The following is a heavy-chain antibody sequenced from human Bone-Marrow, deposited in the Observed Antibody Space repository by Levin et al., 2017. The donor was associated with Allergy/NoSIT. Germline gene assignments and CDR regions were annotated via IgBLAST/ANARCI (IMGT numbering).Heavy chain of an antibody. Sequence: SQTLSLTCTVSGGSISSGGYYWSWIRQHPGKGLEWIGYIYYSGSTYYNPSLKSRVTISVDTSKNQFSLKLSSVTAADTAVYYCARVTVVVPAADPYYFDYWGQGTLVTVSS. V-gene: IGHV4-31*03. CDR3: ARVTVVVPAADPYYFDY. D-gene: IGHD2-2*01. CDR1: GGSISSGGYY. J-gene: IGHJ4*02. CDR2: IYYSGST.